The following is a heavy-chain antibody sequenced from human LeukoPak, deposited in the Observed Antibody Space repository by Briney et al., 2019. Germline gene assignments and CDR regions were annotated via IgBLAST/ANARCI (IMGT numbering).Heavy chain of an antibody. V-gene: IGHV3-30-3*01. J-gene: IGHJ4*02. CDR1: GFTFSSYA. D-gene: IGHD3-3*01. CDR3: ARHMYYDFWSGPQDY. Sequence: PGGSLRLSCAASGFTFSSYAMHWVRQAPGKGLEWVAVISYDGSNKYYADSVKGRFTISRDNSKNTLYLQMNSLRAEDTAVYYCARHMYYDFWSGPQDYWGQGTLVTVSS. CDR2: ISYDGSNK.